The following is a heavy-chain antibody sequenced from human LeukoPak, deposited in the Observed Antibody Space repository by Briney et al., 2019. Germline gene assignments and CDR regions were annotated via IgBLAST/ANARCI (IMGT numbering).Heavy chain of an antibody. Sequence: SGTLSLTCTVSGYSISSGYYWGWIRQPPGKGLEWIGSIYHSGSTYYTPSLKSRVTISVDTSKNHFSLKLSSVTAADTAVYYCARGVTMIGRLRFDPWGQGTLVTVSS. CDR3: ARGVTMIGRLRFDP. CDR2: IYHSGST. J-gene: IGHJ5*02. CDR1: GYSISSGYY. D-gene: IGHD3-22*01. V-gene: IGHV4-38-2*02.